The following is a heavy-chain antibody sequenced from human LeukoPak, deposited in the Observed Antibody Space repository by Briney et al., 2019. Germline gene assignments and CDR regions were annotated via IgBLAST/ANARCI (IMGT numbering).Heavy chain of an antibody. CDR1: GYTFTNHE. CDR3: AREASLGGNQYPY. Sequence: ASVKVSCKASGYTFTNHEINWVRQASGQGLEWMGWMNPKSGNTGYLQKFQGRVTMTRDTSMSAAFMELNSLTSEDTAVYYCAREASLGGNQYPYWGQGTLVTVSS. J-gene: IGHJ4*02. CDR2: MNPKSGNT. V-gene: IGHV1-8*01. D-gene: IGHD1-26*01.